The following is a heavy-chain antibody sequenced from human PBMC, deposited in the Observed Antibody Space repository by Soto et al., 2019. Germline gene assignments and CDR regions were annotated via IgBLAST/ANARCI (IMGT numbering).Heavy chain of an antibody. V-gene: IGHV4-59*08. CDR3: ARGTPSPLIVRSSRGPWFDP. Sequence: PSETLSLTCTVSGGSISSYYWSWIRQPPGKGLEWIGYMYYGGRTNYNPSLKSRVTISVDTSKMQVSLKLNSVTAADTAVYFCARGTPSPLIVRSSRGPWFDPWGQGTLVTVSS. CDR2: MYYGGRT. CDR1: GGSISSYY. D-gene: IGHD2-15*01. J-gene: IGHJ5*02.